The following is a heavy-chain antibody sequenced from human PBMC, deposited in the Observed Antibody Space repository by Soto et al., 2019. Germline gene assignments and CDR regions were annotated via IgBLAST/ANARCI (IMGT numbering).Heavy chain of an antibody. J-gene: IGHJ3*02. Sequence: GGSLRLSCTASGFTFGSYAMHWVRQAPGKGLEWVAVIWDSGSSQFYANSVKGRFTISRDRSKNTVYLQMNSLTAGDTAVYYCAKATATGGGAFDICGQGTMVTVSS. CDR2: IWDSGSSQ. V-gene: IGHV3-33*03. D-gene: IGHD2-8*02. CDR3: AKATATGGGAFDI. CDR1: GFTFGSYA.